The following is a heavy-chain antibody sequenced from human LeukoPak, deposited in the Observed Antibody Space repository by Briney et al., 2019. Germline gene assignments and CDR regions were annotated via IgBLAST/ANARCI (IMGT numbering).Heavy chain of an antibody. Sequence: TGGSLRLSCAASGFTFNSYSMHWVRQAPGKGLEWVAVISYDGNNKYFADPVKGRFTISRDNSKNTLYLQMNSLRSEDTAVYYCVAGLWFEDWGQGTLVTVSS. CDR3: VAGLWFED. CDR2: ISYDGNNK. J-gene: IGHJ5*02. CDR1: GFTFNSYS. V-gene: IGHV3-30*03.